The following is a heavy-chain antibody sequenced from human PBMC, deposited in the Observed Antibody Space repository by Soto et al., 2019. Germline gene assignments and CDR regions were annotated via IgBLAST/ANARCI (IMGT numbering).Heavy chain of an antibody. CDR2: IHYSGST. CDR3: TYYTSGTAFDI. Sequence: QVQLQESGPGLVKPSQTLSLTCTVSGGSISSGDYYWSWIRQPPGKGLEWIGYIHYSGSTYYNPSLKSRVTISVDASKNQFSLKLSSVTAADTAVYYCTYYTSGTAFDIWGQGTMVTVSS. V-gene: IGHV4-30-4*01. D-gene: IGHD3-10*01. CDR1: GGSISSGDYY. J-gene: IGHJ3*02.